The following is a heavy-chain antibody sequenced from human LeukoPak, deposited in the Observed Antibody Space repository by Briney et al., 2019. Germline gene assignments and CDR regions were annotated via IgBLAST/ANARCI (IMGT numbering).Heavy chain of an antibody. D-gene: IGHD6-19*01. CDR1: GFTFDNYA. V-gene: IGHV3-9*01. CDR3: AKVRGTYSSGYFFDY. J-gene: IGHJ4*02. Sequence: GGSLRLSCAASGFTFDNYAMHWVRQAPGKGLEWLSIISWNSGYIGYADSVKGRFTISRDSAKKSLDLQMNSLRAEDTAFYYCAKVRGTYSSGYFFDYWGQGTLVTVSS. CDR2: ISWNSGYI.